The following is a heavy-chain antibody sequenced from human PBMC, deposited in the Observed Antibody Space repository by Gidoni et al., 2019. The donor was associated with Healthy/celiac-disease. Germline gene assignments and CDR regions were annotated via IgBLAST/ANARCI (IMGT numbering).Heavy chain of an antibody. CDR2: SNPSGGST. CDR1: GYTFTSYS. D-gene: IGHD2-2*01. Sequence: QVQLVQSGAEVKKPGASVKVSCTASGYTFTSYSMHWFRQSPGQGLEWMGISNPSGGSTSYAQKCQGRVTMTRDTVTSTVYMELSRRRSEDKAVYYCAREFDIVVVPAATRMDYYYYGMDVWGQGTTVTVSS. V-gene: IGHV1-46*01. J-gene: IGHJ6*02. CDR3: AREFDIVVVPAATRMDYYYYGMDV.